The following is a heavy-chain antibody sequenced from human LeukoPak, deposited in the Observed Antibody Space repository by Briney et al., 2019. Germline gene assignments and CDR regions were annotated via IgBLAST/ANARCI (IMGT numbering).Heavy chain of an antibody. V-gene: IGHV3-53*01. CDR3: ARADYYYGVDV. Sequence: GGSLRLSCAASGFTVSSNYMSWVRQAPGKGLEWVSVIYSGGSTYYADSVKGRFTISRDNSKNTLYLQMNSLRAEDTAVYYCARADYYYGVDVWGKGTTVTVSS. J-gene: IGHJ6*04. CDR1: GFTVSSNY. CDR2: IYSGGST.